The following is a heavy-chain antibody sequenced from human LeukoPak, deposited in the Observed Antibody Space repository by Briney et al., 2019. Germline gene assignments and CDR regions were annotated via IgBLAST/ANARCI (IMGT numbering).Heavy chain of an antibody. Sequence: PGGSLRLSCAASGFIFDDYAMHWVRQAPGKGLEWVSGISWNSGSIGYADSVKGRFTISRDNAKNSLYLQMNSLRAEDTALYYCAKSYSSGWPETYFDYWGQGTLVTVSS. CDR3: AKSYSSGWPETYFDY. CDR2: ISWNSGSI. D-gene: IGHD6-19*01. J-gene: IGHJ4*02. V-gene: IGHV3-9*01. CDR1: GFIFDDYA.